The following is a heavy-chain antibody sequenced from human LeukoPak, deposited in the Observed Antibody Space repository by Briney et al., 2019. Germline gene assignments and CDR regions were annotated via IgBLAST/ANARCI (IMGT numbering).Heavy chain of an antibody. Sequence: PSETLSLTCTVSGGSISSYYWSWIRQPPGKGLEWIGYIYYSGSTNYNPSLKSRVTISVDTSKNQFSLKLSSVTAADTAVYYCAVLITPRGYSYGYASGAQGTLATVSS. D-gene: IGHD5-18*01. V-gene: IGHV4-59*01. CDR2: IYYSGST. CDR3: AVLITPRGYSYGYAS. J-gene: IGHJ4*02. CDR1: GGSISSYY.